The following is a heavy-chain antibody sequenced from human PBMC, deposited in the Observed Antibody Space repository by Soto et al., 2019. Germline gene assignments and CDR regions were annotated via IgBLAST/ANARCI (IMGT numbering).Heavy chain of an antibody. V-gene: IGHV1-69*01. J-gene: IGHJ4*02. CDR1: GGTFSSYS. CDR2: IIPIFGTA. CDR3: AIEYSSSPPYYPIGY. Sequence: QVQLVQSGAEVKKPGSSVKVSCKASGGTFSSYSISWVRQAPGQGLEWMGGIIPIFGTANYAQKFQGRVTIPADESTSTAYMELGSLRSEDTAVYYCAIEYSSSPPYYPIGYWGQGTLVTVSS. D-gene: IGHD6-6*01.